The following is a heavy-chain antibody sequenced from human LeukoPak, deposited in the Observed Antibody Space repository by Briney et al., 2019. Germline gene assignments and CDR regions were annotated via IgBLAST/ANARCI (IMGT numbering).Heavy chain of an antibody. CDR3: ARDGGGWGDY. J-gene: IGHJ4*02. D-gene: IGHD3-16*01. CDR1: GFTFGSYA. CDR2: ISYDGSNK. Sequence: GRSLRLSCAASGFTFGSYAMHWVRKAPGKGLEWVAFISYDGSNKYYADSVKGRFTISRDNSKNTLYLQMNSLRAEDTAVYYCARDGGGWGDYWGQGTLVTVSS. V-gene: IGHV3-30-3*01.